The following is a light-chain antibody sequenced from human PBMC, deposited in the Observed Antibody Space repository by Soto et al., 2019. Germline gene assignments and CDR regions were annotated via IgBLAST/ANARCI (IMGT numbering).Light chain of an antibody. CDR1: SSNIESNT. CDR2: SNN. V-gene: IGLV1-44*01. Sequence: QPVLTQPPSASGTPGQRVTISCSGSSSNIESNTVNWYQQVPETAPKLLIYSNNQRPSGVPDRFSGSKSGTSASLAISGLQSEDEGDYYCAAWDDSLNGWVFGGGTKVTVL. CDR3: AAWDDSLNGWV. J-gene: IGLJ3*02.